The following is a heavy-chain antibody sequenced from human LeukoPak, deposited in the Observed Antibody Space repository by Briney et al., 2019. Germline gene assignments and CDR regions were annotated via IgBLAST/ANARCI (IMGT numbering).Heavy chain of an antibody. V-gene: IGHV4-59*12. CDR3: ARAHGGGWFDP. Sequence: SETLSLTCTVSGDSISGYYWSWIRQPPGKGLEWIGYIYYSGSTNYNPSLKSRVTMSVDTSKNQFSLKLSSVTAADTAVYYCARAHGGGWFDPWGQGTLVTVSS. CDR2: IYYSGST. J-gene: IGHJ5*02. CDR1: GDSISGYY. D-gene: IGHD3-10*01.